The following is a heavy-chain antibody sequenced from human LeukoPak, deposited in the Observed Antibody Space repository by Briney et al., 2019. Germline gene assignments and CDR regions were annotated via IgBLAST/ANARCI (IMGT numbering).Heavy chain of an antibody. V-gene: IGHV5-51*01. D-gene: IGHD3-10*01. CDR2: IYPGDSDT. CDR1: GYSFTSYW. J-gene: IGHJ3*02. Sequence: GESLRISCKGSGYSFTSYWIGWVRQMPGKGLEWMGIIYPGDSDTRYSPSFQGQGTISADKSISTAYLQWSSLKASDTAMYYCARAPHYYGSGSYYNEGAFDIWGQGTMVTVSS. CDR3: ARAPHYYGSGSYYNEGAFDI.